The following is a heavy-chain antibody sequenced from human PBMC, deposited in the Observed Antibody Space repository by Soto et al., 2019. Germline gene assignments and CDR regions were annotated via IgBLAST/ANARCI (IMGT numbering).Heavy chain of an antibody. Sequence: PSETLSLTCAVYGGSFSGYYWSWIRQPPGKGLEWIGEINHSGSTNYNPSLKSRVTISVDTSKNQFSLKLSSVTAADTAVYYCARGRIYYDFWSGSLRDYFAYWAQGTPVTSPQ. V-gene: IGHV4-34*01. CDR1: GGSFSGYY. D-gene: IGHD3-3*01. CDR2: INHSGST. CDR3: ARGRIYYDFWSGSLRDYFAY. J-gene: IGHJ4*02.